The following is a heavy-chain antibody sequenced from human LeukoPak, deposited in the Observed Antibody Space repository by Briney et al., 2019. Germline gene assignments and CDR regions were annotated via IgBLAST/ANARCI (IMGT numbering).Heavy chain of an antibody. J-gene: IGHJ6*02. Sequence: GGSLRLSCEASVFTFSDSAIHWVRQAPGKGLEWVGRIRNRANNYATVYSAPVEGRFPMSRDDSKNTAYLQMNSLKTEDTAIYYCSGYDYGMDVWGQGTTVTVSS. CDR1: VFTFSDSA. CDR2: IRNRANNYAT. CDR3: SGYDYGMDV. V-gene: IGHV3-73*01.